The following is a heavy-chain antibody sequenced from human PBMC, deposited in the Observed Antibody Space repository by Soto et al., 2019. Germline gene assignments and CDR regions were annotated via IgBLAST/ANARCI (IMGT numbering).Heavy chain of an antibody. CDR3: TKDGRFDSDGSLYYYYYGMDV. D-gene: IGHD2-15*01. Sequence: GSLRRSCAASGFTFNNYGMNWVRQAPGKGLEWVAIISNDGSNKYYIESVRGRFTISRDNSKNMLFLQMNSLRVEDTAVYFCTKDGRFDSDGSLYYYYYGMDVWGQGTTVTVSS. J-gene: IGHJ6*02. CDR2: ISNDGSNK. V-gene: IGHV3-30*18. CDR1: GFTFNNYG.